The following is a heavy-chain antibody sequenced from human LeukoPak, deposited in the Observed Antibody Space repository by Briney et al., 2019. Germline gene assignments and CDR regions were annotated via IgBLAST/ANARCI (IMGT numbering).Heavy chain of an antibody. Sequence: GESLKISCKGSGYNFTSYWIGWVRQLPGKGLEWMGIIYPGDSDTRYSPSFQGQVTISADKSISTAYLQWSSLKASDTAMYYCARRPAAGTVPLDYWGQGTLVTVSS. V-gene: IGHV5-51*01. CDR2: IYPGDSDT. D-gene: IGHD6-13*01. CDR3: ARRPAAGTVPLDY. CDR1: GYNFTSYW. J-gene: IGHJ4*02.